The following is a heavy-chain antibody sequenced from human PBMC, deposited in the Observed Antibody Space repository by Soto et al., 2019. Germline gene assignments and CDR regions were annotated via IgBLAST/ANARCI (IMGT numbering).Heavy chain of an antibody. CDR2: INHSGST. CDR3: AREGWLRLRFNGMDV. V-gene: IGHV4-34*01. Sequence: SETLSLTCTVSGGSISSYYWSWIRQPPGKGLEWIGEINHSGSTNYNPSLKSRVTISVDTSKNQFSLKLSSVTAADTAVYYCAREGWLRLRFNGMDVWGQGTTVTVSS. CDR1: GGSISSYY. J-gene: IGHJ6*02. D-gene: IGHD5-12*01.